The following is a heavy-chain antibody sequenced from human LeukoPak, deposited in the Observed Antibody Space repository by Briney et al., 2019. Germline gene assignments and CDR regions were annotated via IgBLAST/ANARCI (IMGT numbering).Heavy chain of an antibody. Sequence: LPGRSLRLSCAASGFTFSSYGMYWVRQAPGKGLEWVAVISYDGSNKYYADSVRGRFTISRDNSKNTLYLQMNSLRAEDTAVYYLAKDREQWLALGFFDYWGQGTLVTVSS. CDR3: AKDREQWLALGFFDY. CDR2: ISYDGSNK. V-gene: IGHV3-30*18. CDR1: GFTFSSYG. D-gene: IGHD6-19*01. J-gene: IGHJ4*02.